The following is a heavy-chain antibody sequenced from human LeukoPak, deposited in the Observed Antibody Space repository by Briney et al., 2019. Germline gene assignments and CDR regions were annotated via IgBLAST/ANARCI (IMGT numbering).Heavy chain of an antibody. Sequence: SETLSLTCAVYGGSFSGYYWSWIRQPPGKGLEWIGEINHSGSTNYNPSLKGRVTISVDTSKNQFSLKLSSVTAADTAVYYCARRRYYGSGSLDYWGQGTLVTVSS. CDR1: GGSFSGYY. V-gene: IGHV4-34*01. CDR2: INHSGST. J-gene: IGHJ4*02. CDR3: ARRRYYGSGSLDY. D-gene: IGHD3-10*01.